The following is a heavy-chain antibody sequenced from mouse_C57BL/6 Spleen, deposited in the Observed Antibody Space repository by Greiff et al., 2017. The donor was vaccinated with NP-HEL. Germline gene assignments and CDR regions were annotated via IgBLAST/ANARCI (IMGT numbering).Heavy chain of an antibody. CDR3: ARFGYYYGSSYGDYAMDY. J-gene: IGHJ4*01. CDR1: GFTFTDYY. V-gene: IGHV7-3*01. Sequence: EVQGVESGGGLVQPGGSLSLSCAASGFTFTDYYMSWVRQPPGKALEWLGFIRNKANGYTTEYSASVKGRFTISRDKSQSILYLQMNALRAEDSATYYCARFGYYYGSSYGDYAMDYWGQGTSVTVSS. CDR2: IRNKANGYTT. D-gene: IGHD1-1*01.